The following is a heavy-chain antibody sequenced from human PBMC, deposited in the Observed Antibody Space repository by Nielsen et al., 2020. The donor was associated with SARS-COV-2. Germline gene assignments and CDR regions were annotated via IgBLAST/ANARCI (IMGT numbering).Heavy chain of an antibody. CDR3: ARGGYYDSSGYFNFDY. CDR2: IGTAGDT. D-gene: IGHD3-22*01. Sequence: GVLKISCAASGFTFSSYDMHWVRQATGKGLEWVSAIGTAGDTYYPGSVKGRFTISRENAKNSLYLQMNSLRAGDTAVYYCARGGYYDSSGYFNFDYWGQGTLVTVSS. CDR1: GFTFSSYD. V-gene: IGHV3-13*04. J-gene: IGHJ4*02.